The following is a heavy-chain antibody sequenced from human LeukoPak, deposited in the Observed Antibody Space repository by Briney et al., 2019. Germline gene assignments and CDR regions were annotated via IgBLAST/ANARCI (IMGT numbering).Heavy chain of an antibody. J-gene: IGHJ4*02. CDR1: GFSFSTSG. Sequence: GGSLKLSCAASGFSFSTSGMHWVRQASGKGLECVGRIRSKARSYATTYAESVKGRFTISRDDSKNTAYLQMNSLKTEDTAVYYCTSQVDEGYWGQGTLVTVSS. V-gene: IGHV3-73*01. CDR2: IRSKARSYAT. D-gene: IGHD5-12*01. CDR3: TSQVDEGY.